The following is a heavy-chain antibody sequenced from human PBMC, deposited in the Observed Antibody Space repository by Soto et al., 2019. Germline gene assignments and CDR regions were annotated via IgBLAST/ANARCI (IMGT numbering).Heavy chain of an antibody. CDR1: GGSISSYY. V-gene: IGHV4-59*12. J-gene: IGHJ4*02. D-gene: IGHD2-15*01. CDR2: IYYSGST. Sequence: SETLSLTCTVSGGSISSYYWSLIRQPPGKGLEWIGYIYYSGSTNYNPSLKSRVTISVDTSKNQFSLKLSSVTADDTSVYYCARDFTPAETPGDDFDYWGRGTLVTVSS. CDR3: ARDFTPAETPGDDFDY.